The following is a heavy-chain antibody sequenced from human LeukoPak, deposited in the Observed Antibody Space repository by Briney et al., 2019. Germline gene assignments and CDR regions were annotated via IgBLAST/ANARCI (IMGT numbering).Heavy chain of an antibody. CDR1: GFTFSDYW. CDR2: INSDGSSE. Sequence: GGSLRLSCAASGFTFSDYWIHWVRQAPGKGLVWVSHINSDGSSETYADSVKGRFTISRDNAKNTVYLQMYSLRAEDTAVYFCARGWVGCFDYWGQGALVTVSS. J-gene: IGHJ4*02. D-gene: IGHD6-19*01. CDR3: ARGWVGCFDY. V-gene: IGHV3-74*01.